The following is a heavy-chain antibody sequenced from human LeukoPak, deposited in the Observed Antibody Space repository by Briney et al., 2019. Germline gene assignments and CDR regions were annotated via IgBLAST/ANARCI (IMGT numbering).Heavy chain of an antibody. J-gene: IGHJ6*03. D-gene: IGHD2-2*01. Sequence: GGSLRLSCAASGFTFSSYAMHWVRQAPGKGLEWVAVISYDGSNKYYADSVKGRFTISRDNSKNTLYLQMNSLRAEDTAVNYCARAGRGGTKYCSSTSCPRAPHYYYYMDVWGKGTTVTVSS. CDR3: ARAGRGGTKYCSSTSCPRAPHYYYYMDV. V-gene: IGHV3-30*01. CDR1: GFTFSSYA. CDR2: ISYDGSNK.